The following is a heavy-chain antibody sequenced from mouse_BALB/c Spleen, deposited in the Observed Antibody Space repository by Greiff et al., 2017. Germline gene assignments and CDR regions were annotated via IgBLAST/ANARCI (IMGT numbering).Heavy chain of an antibody. D-gene: IGHD1-1*01. CDR1: GFTFSSFG. Sequence: EVKLVESGGGLVQPGGSRKLSCAASGFTFSSFGMHWVRQAPEKGLEWVAYISSGSSTIYYADTVKGRFTISRDNPKNTLFLQMTSLRSEDTAMYYCASPLDYGSSPAWFAYWGQGTLVTVSA. CDR2: ISSGSSTI. CDR3: ASPLDYGSSPAWFAY. V-gene: IGHV5-17*02. J-gene: IGHJ3*01.